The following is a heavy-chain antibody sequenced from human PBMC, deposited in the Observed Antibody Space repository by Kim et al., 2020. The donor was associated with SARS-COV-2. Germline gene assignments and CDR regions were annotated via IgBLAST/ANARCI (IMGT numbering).Heavy chain of an antibody. J-gene: IGHJ4*02. CDR3: AKTGLTYYYDSSGYYYEYYFDF. D-gene: IGHD3-22*01. V-gene: IGHV3-23*01. Sequence: GGSLRISCAASGFTLSSYAMSWVRQAPGKGLEWVSAISGSGGSTYYGDSVKGRFTISRDNSKNTLYLQMNSLRAEDTAVYYCAKTGLTYYYDSSGYYYEYYFDFWGQETQGTVSS. CDR2: ISGSGGST. CDR1: GFTLSSYA.